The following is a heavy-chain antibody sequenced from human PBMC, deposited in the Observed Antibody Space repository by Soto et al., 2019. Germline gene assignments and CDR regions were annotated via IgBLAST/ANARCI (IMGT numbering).Heavy chain of an antibody. CDR2: IKGDGSVK. Sequence: EVQLVESGGGLVQPGGSLRLSCIGSGFTFSKYWMTWVRQAPGKGLEWVANIKGDGSVKNLVDSVGGRFAISRDNAKNSMYLQMNSLRAEDMATYFCASDGNYCDGGVCYNVYDIWCQGTMVAVSS. CDR3: ASDGNYCDGGVCYNVYDI. CDR1: GFTFSKYW. J-gene: IGHJ3*02. D-gene: IGHD2-8*02. V-gene: IGHV3-7*05.